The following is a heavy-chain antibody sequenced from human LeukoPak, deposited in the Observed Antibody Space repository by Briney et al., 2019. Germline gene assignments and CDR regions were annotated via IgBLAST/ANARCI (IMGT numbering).Heavy chain of an antibody. CDR3: ARGPIGYCSTTSCSLDY. V-gene: IGHV3-7*01. CDR2: IQKDGSEK. Sequence: PGGSLRLSCAASGFTLSRYWMSWVRQAPGKGLEWVANIQKDGSEKYYVDSVKGRFTISRDNGKNSLYLQMNSLTAEDTAVYYCARGPIGYCSTTSCSLDYWGQGTLVTVSS. CDR1: GFTLSRYW. J-gene: IGHJ4*02. D-gene: IGHD2-2*01.